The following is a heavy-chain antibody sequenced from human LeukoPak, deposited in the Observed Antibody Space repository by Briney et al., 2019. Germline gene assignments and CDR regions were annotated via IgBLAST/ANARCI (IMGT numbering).Heavy chain of an antibody. CDR3: TRDVPRSSGYPDN. Sequence: PSETLSLTCTVSGGSISSSSYDWGWLRQPPGKGLEWIGSIYYSGSTYYNPSLKSRVTISVDTSKNQFSLKLSSVTAADTAVYYCTRDVPRSSGYPDNWGQGTLVTVSS. J-gene: IGHJ4*02. V-gene: IGHV4-39*07. CDR2: IYYSGST. CDR1: GGSISSSSYD. D-gene: IGHD3-22*01.